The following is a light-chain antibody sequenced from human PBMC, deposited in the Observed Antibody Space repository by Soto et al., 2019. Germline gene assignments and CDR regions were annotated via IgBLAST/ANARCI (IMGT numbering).Light chain of an antibody. Sequence: EVVMRQSPATLSVSPGNTVTLSCRANQTITSNLAWYQQKPGQAPRLLIYGASTRAAGVPVRFSGSGSGSEFTLTIDTLQSEDFAVYYCQQYHNWLPITFGQGTRLEIK. J-gene: IGKJ5*01. CDR1: QTITSN. CDR2: GAS. V-gene: IGKV3-15*01. CDR3: QQYHNWLPIT.